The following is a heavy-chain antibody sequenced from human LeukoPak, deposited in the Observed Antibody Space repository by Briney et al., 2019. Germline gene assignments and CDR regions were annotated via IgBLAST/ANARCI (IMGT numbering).Heavy chain of an antibody. D-gene: IGHD3-3*01. V-gene: IGHV3-30*02. CDR1: GFTFSSYA. J-gene: IGHJ4*02. Sequence: GGSLRLSCAASGFTFSSYAMYWVRQAPGKGLEWVAFIRYDGSNKYYADSVKGRFTISRDNSKNTLYLQMNSLRTEDTAMYYCAKGVTIFGVVIMGYFDYWGQGTLVTVSS. CDR3: AKGVTIFGVVIMGYFDY. CDR2: IRYDGSNK.